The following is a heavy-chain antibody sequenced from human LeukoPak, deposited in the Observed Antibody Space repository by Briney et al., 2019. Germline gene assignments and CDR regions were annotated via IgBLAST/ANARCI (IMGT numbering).Heavy chain of an antibody. CDR1: GGSFSGYY. D-gene: IGHD2-15*01. J-gene: IGHJ6*03. CDR2: INHSGST. Sequence: SETLSLTCAVYGGSFSGYYWSWIRQPPGKGLEWIGEINHSGSTNYNPSLKSRVTISLDTSRNQFSLKLSSVTAADTAVYYCARDYRYCSGGSCYTRPSYYYYYMDVWGKGTTVTVSS. CDR3: ARDYRYCSGGSCYTRPSYYYYYMDV. V-gene: IGHV4-34*01.